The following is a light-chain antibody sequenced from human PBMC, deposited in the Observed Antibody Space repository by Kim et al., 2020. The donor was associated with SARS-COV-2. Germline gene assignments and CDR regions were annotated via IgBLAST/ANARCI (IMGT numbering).Light chain of an antibody. CDR3: CSYAGSYTWV. CDR2: DIN. V-gene: IGLV2-11*01. J-gene: IGLJ3*02. CDR1: SSDVGGYNY. Sequence: GQSVPISCTGTSSDVGGYNYVSWYQQHPGKAPKLIIYDINKRPSGVPDRFSGSKSGNTASLTISGLQAEDEADYYCCSYAGSYTWVFGGGTQLTVL.